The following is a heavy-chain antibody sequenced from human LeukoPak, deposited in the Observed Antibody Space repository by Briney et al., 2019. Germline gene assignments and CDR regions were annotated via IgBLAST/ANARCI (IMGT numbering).Heavy chain of an antibody. CDR2: IVVGSGHT. CDR1: QFTFSNSA. D-gene: IGHD2/OR15-2a*01. J-gene: IGHJ4*02. CDR3: AADDQQLIL. V-gene: IGHV1-58*01. Sequence: GASVTVSCKASQFTFSNSAFQWVRQARGQRLEWMGWIVVGSGHTNYAQRFQERVIITRDMSTKTVYMELSSLKSEDTAVYYCAADDQQLILWGQGTLVAVSS.